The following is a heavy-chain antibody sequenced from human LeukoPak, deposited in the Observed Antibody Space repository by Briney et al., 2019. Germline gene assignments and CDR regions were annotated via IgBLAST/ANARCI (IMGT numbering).Heavy chain of an antibody. Sequence: SETLSLTCAVYGGSSSGYYWSWIRQPPGKGLEWIGEINHSGSTNYNPSLKSRVTISVDTSKNQFSLKLSSVTAADTAVYYCARGKSVLWFGELFSNNWFDPWGQGTLVTVSS. J-gene: IGHJ5*02. CDR3: ARGKSVLWFGELFSNNWFDP. V-gene: IGHV4-34*01. CDR2: INHSGST. CDR1: GGSSSGYY. D-gene: IGHD3-10*01.